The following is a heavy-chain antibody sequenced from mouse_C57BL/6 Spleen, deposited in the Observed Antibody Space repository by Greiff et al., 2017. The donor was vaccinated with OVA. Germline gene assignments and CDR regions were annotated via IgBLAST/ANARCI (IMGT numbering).Heavy chain of an antibody. CDR1: GYAFSSSW. CDR2: IYPGDGDT. J-gene: IGHJ4*01. V-gene: IGHV1-82*01. CDR3: ARGNDYDLYAMDY. Sequence: VKLVESGPELVKPGASVKISCKASGYAFSSSWMNWVKQRPGKGLEWIGRIYPGDGDTNYNGKFKGKATLTADKSSSTAYMQLSSLTSEDSAVYFCARGNDYDLYAMDYWGQGTSVTVSS. D-gene: IGHD2-4*01.